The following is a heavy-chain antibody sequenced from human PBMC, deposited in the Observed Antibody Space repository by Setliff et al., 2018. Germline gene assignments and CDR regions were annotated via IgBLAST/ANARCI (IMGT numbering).Heavy chain of an antibody. CDR1: GGPVTRTTTF. D-gene: IGHD6-19*01. V-gene: IGHV4-39*07. Sequence: SETLSLTCTVSGGPVTRTTTFWGWVRQTPGKGLEWIGSTYDSGSTYYNPSLNSRVTISEDTSKNQFSLKLTSVTAVDAAVYYCARAAVASGARADYFDNWGRGTLVTVSS. J-gene: IGHJ4*02. CDR2: TYDSGST. CDR3: ARAAVASGARADYFDN.